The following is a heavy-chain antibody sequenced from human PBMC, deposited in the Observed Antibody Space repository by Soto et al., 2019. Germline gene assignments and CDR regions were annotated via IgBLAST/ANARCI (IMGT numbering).Heavy chain of an antibody. J-gene: IGHJ4*02. CDR2: VYWDDSK. Sequence: QITLKESGPTLVKPTQTLTLTCTFSGFSLSTSGVGVGWIRQPPGKALEWLAIVYWDDSKRYSPSLKSRLTIPKDTSKTQVVLTMTNMAPVDTATYYCAHKGGGDRILDYWGQGTLVTVSS. CDR1: GFSLSTSGVG. V-gene: IGHV2-5*02. D-gene: IGHD3-16*01. CDR3: AHKGGGDRILDY.